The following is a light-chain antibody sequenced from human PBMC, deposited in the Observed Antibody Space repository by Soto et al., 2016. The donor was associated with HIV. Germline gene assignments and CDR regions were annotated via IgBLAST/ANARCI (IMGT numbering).Light chain of an antibody. CDR1: QDIGSW. CDR3: QQADSFPLT. J-gene: IGKJ4*01. Sequence: DIQMTQSPSSVSASVGDRVTITCRASQDIGSWLAWYQQKPGKAPILLIFAASSLQSGVPSRFSGSRSGTYFTLTISSLQPEDFATYYCQQADSFPLTFGGGTKVEMK. V-gene: IGKV1-12*01. CDR2: AAS.